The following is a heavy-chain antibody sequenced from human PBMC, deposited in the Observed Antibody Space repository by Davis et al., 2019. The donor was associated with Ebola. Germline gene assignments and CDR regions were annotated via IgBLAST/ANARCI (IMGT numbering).Heavy chain of an antibody. Sequence: ASVKVSCKASGYTFTSYDINWVRQATGQGLEWMGWMNPNSGNTGYAQKFQGRVTITRDTSISTAYMELSRLRSDDTAVYYCARGEGTNDFWSGYLFYYYYYMDVWGKGTTVTVSS. CDR3: ARGEGTNDFWSGYLFYYYYYMDV. CDR1: GYTFTSYD. CDR2: MNPNSGNT. J-gene: IGHJ6*03. D-gene: IGHD3-3*01. V-gene: IGHV1-8*03.